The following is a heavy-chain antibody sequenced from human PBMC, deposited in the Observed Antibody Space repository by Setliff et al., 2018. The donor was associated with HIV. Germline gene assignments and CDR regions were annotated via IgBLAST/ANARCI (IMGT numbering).Heavy chain of an antibody. CDR2: IYYSGST. D-gene: IGHD2-15*01. J-gene: IGHJ6*03. Sequence: GGSISSGGYYWSWIRQHPGKGLEWIGYIYYSGSTYYNPSLKSLVTISVDTSKNQFSLKLSSVTAADTAVYYCARARGGCSGGSCPAHHYYYYMDVWGKGTTVTVSS. CDR3: ARARGGCSGGSCPAHHYYYYMDV. CDR1: GGSISSGGYY. V-gene: IGHV4-31*01.